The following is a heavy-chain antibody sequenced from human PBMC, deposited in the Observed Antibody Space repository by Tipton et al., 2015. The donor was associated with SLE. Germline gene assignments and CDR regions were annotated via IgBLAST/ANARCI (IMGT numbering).Heavy chain of an antibody. CDR2: IIPIFGTA. D-gene: IGHD5-18*01. V-gene: IGHV1-69*01. Sequence: QSGPEVKKPGSSVKVSCKASGGTFSSYAISWVRQAPGQGLEWMGGIIPIFGTANYAQKFQGRVTITADESTSTAYMELSSLRSEDTAVYYCARSGYSYGLSVAQDYWGQGTLVTVSS. CDR3: ARSGYSYGLSVAQDY. CDR1: GGTFSSYA. J-gene: IGHJ4*02.